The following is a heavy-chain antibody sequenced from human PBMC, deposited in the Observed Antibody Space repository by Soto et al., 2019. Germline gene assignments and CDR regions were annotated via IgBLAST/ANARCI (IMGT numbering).Heavy chain of an antibody. J-gene: IGHJ3*02. V-gene: IGHV4-31*03. CDR3: PRKNYDDSRAPGEPFDI. D-gene: IGHD3-22*01. Sequence: PSETLSLTCSVSGGSISSGGYYWSWIRQHPGKGLEWIGYIYYSRITYYNPSLKSRVAMSLDTSKNHFSLRLNSVTAADTAVYYCPRKNYDDSRAPGEPFDIWRQGTMVTVS. CDR1: GGSISSGGYY. CDR2: IYYSRIT.